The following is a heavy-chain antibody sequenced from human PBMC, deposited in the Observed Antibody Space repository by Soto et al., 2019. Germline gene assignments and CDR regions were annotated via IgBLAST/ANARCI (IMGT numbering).Heavy chain of an antibody. D-gene: IGHD1-26*01. J-gene: IGHJ4*02. CDR3: AKEGPVGPYVDY. V-gene: IGHV3-23*01. Sequence: EVQVLESGGGLVQPGGSLRLSCEASGFTFSSNAMSWVRQAPGKGLEWVSAISGSGDRTWYADSVKGRFTISRDNSKNTVYVQMSSLRAEDTAIYYCAKEGPVGPYVDYWGQGTLVTVSS. CDR1: GFTFSSNA. CDR2: ISGSGDRT.